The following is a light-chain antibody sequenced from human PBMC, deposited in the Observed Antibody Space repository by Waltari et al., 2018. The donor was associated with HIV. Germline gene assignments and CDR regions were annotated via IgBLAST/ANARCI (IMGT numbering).Light chain of an antibody. CDR3: QQLNSYPHT. V-gene: IGKV1-9*01. CDR2: IAS. CDR1: QGISSH. J-gene: IGKJ2*01. Sequence: DIQLTQSPSFMSASVGERVTITCRASQGISSHLAWYQHKPGKAPKLLIYIASTLQSGVPSSFSGSGSGTEFTLTISSLQPEDFATYYCQQLNSYPHTFGQGTKLEIK.